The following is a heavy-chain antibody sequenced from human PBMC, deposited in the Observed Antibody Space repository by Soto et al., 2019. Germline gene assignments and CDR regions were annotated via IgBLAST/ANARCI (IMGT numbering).Heavy chain of an antibody. D-gene: IGHD3-10*02. V-gene: IGHV1-69*01. CDR1: GGTFSSYT. J-gene: IGHJ4*02. Sequence: QVQLVQSGAEVRKPGSSVKVSCKASGGTFSSYTISWVRQAPGQGLQWMGGIIPIFGTTNYAQKFQGRVTFTSDESTSKAYMDLSSLRSEDTAVYYCARHISYQPLFSGFDYWGQGTPVTVSS. CDR2: IIPIFGTT. CDR3: ARHISYQPLFSGFDY.